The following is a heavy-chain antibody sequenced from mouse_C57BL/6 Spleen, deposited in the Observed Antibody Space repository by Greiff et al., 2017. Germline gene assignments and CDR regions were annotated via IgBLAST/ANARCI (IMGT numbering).Heavy chain of an antibody. CDR1: GFTFSSYT. Sequence: EVQLQESGGGLVKPGGSLKLSCAASGFTFSSYTMSWVRQTPEKRLEWVATISGGGGNTYYPDSVKGRFTISRDNAKNTLYLQMSSLRSEDTALYYCARPYYGSSPWYFDVWGTGTTVTVSS. D-gene: IGHD1-1*01. J-gene: IGHJ1*03. CDR3: ARPYYGSSPWYFDV. CDR2: ISGGGGNT. V-gene: IGHV5-9*04.